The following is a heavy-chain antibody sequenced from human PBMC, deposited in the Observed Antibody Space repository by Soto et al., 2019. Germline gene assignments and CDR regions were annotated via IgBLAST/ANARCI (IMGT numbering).Heavy chain of an antibody. CDR2: ISSRSYTI. Sequence: VQLVESGGGLVQPGGSLRLSCAASGFTFSTYSMNWVRQDPGQGLEWVSYISSRSYTIYYVDAVKGRFTISRDNAKNSLYLQMNSLREEEPAVYYCARGGSSSDNGLDVWGQGTKVTVSS. J-gene: IGHJ6*02. CDR3: ARGGSSSDNGLDV. D-gene: IGHD6-6*01. CDR1: GFTFSTYS. V-gene: IGHV3-48*02.